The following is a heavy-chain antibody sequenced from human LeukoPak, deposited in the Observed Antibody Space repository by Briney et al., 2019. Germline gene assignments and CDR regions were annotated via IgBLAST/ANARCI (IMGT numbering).Heavy chain of an antibody. V-gene: IGHV4-34*01. CDR2: INHSGST. D-gene: IGHD2-2*03. CDR1: GGSFSGYY. CDR3: ARAGYCSSTSCQWVPLV. Sequence: PSETLSLTCAVYGGSFSGYYWSWIRQPPGKGLEWIGEINHSGSTNYNPSLKSRVTMSVDTSKNQFSLKLNSVTAADTAVYYCARAGYCSSTSCQWVPLVWGQGTTVTVSS. J-gene: IGHJ6*02.